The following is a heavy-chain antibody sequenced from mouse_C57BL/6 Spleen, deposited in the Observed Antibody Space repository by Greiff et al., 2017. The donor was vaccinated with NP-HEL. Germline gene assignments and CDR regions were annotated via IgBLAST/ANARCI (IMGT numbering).Heavy chain of an antibody. J-gene: IGHJ4*01. CDR3: ARHVDYAMDY. CDR1: GFTFSSYT. V-gene: IGHV5-9*01. CDR2: ISGGGGNT. Sequence: EVKLQESGGGLVKPGGSLKLSCAASGFTFSSYTMSWVRQTPEKRLEWVATISGGGGNTYYPDSVKGRFTISRDNAKNTLYLQMSSLRSEDTALYYCARHVDYAMDYWGQGTSVTVSS.